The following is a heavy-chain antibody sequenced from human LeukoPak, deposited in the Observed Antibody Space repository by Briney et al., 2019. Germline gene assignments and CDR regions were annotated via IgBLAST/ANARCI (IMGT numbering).Heavy chain of an antibody. CDR3: ARVPYYYGMDV. Sequence: PSETLSLTCTVSGGSISSSGYYWGWIRQPPGKGLEWIGSIYYSGSTYYNPSLKSRVTISVDTSKNQFSLKLSSVIAADTAVYYCARVPYYYGMDVWGQGTTVTVSS. J-gene: IGHJ6*02. CDR1: GGSISSSGYY. V-gene: IGHV4-39*01. CDR2: IYYSGST. D-gene: IGHD2-2*01.